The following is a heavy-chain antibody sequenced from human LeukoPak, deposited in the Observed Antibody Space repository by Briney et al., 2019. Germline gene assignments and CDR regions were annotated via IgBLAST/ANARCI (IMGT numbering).Heavy chain of an antibody. CDR2: MNPNSGNT. V-gene: IGHV1-8*03. CDR3: ARGRWVTSHRYCSSTSCSGYAFDI. Sequence: ASVKVSCKASGYTFTSYDINWVRQATGQGLEWMGWMNPNSGNTGYAQKFQGRVTITRNTSISTAYMELSSLRSEDTAVYYCARGRWVTSHRYCSSTSCSGYAFDIWGQGTMVTVSS. D-gene: IGHD2-2*01. J-gene: IGHJ3*02. CDR1: GYTFTSYD.